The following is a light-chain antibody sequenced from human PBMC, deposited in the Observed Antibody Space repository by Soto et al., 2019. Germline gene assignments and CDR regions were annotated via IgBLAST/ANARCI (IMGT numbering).Light chain of an antibody. CDR2: GAS. CDR3: QHHNSYSQT. Sequence: DIQMTQSPPTLSASVGDRVTITCRASQSIRHYLAWYQQMPGKAPKLLIYGASTLQSGVPSRFSGSGSGTEFTLTISSLQPDDFGTYFCQHHNSYSQTFGQGTKEDIK. V-gene: IGKV1-5*01. J-gene: IGKJ1*01. CDR1: QSIRHY.